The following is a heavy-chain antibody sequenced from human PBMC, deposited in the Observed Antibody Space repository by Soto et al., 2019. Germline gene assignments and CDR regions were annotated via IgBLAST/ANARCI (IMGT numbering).Heavy chain of an antibody. CDR1: GVSFSSYY. CDR2: IHYSGST. J-gene: IGHJ3*02. Sequence: SETLSLTCTVSGVSFSSYYWSWIRQPPGKGLEWIGYIHYSGSTSYNPSLKSRVAISVDTSKNQFSLKLSSVTAADTAVYYCAKHSRPPCILTGYDLRFEIWGQGTMVTVSS. CDR3: AKHSRPPCILTGYDLRFEI. D-gene: IGHD3-9*01. V-gene: IGHV4-59*08.